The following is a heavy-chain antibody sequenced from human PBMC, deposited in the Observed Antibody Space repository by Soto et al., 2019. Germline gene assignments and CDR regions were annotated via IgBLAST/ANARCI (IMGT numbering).Heavy chain of an antibody. V-gene: IGHV3-33*01. CDR1: GFTFSSYG. Sequence: GGSLRLSCAASGFTFSSYGMHWVRQAPGKGLEWVAVIWYDGSNKYYADSVKGRFTISRDNSKNTLYLQMTSLRAEDTAVYYCARERQRFYYYGMDVWGQGTTVTVSS. D-gene: IGHD4-17*01. CDR2: IWYDGSNK. CDR3: ARERQRFYYYGMDV. J-gene: IGHJ6*02.